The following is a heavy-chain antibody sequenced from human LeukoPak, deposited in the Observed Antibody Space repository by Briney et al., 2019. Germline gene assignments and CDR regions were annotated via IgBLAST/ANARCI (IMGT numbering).Heavy chain of an antibody. Sequence: PSETLSLTCTVSGGXISSYYWSWIRQPPGKGLEWIGYIYYSGSTNYNPSLKSRVTISVDTSKNQFSLKLSSVTAADTAVYYCARDSGGDGYNSWGQGTLVTVSS. V-gene: IGHV4-59*01. J-gene: IGHJ5*02. CDR1: GGXISSYY. D-gene: IGHD5-24*01. CDR2: IYYSGST. CDR3: ARDSGGDGYNS.